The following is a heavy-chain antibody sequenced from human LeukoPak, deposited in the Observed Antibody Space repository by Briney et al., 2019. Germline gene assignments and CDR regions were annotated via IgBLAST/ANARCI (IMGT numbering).Heavy chain of an antibody. D-gene: IGHD1-26*01. CDR3: ARDGYSGSYRFDY. J-gene: IGHJ4*02. CDR1: GYTFTSYG. CDR2: ISAYNGNT. Sequence: GASVKVSCKASGYTFTSYGISWVRQAPGQGLEWMGWISAYNGNTNYAQKFQGRVTMTRDTSTSTVYMELSSLRSEDTAVYYCARDGYSGSYRFDYWGQGTLVTVSS. V-gene: IGHV1-18*01.